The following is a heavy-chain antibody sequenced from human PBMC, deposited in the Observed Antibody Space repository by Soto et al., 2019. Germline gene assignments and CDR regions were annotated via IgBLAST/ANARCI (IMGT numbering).Heavy chain of an antibody. V-gene: IGHV3-30*18. D-gene: IGHD3-3*01. J-gene: IGHJ4*02. CDR3: AQGDGGHYHY. CDR2: ISYDGSNK. CDR1: GFTFSSYG. Sequence: QVQLVESGGGVVQPGRSLRLSCAASGFTFSSYGMHWVRQAPGKGLEWVAVISYDGSNKYYADSVKGRFTISRDNSKNTLYLQMNSLRAEDTAVYYCAQGDGGHYHYWGQGTLVTVSS.